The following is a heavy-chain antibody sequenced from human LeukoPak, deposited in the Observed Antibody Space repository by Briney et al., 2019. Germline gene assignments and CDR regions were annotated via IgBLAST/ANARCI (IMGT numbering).Heavy chain of an antibody. Sequence: SETLSLTCAVYGGSFSGYYWSWIRQPPGKGREWIGEINHSGSTNYNPSLKSRVTISVDTSKNQFSLKLSSVTAADTAVYYCARRKYYYDSSGLFVWGKGTTVTVSS. CDR3: ARRKYYYDSSGLFV. CDR2: INHSGST. D-gene: IGHD3-22*01. J-gene: IGHJ6*04. CDR1: GGSFSGYY. V-gene: IGHV4-34*01.